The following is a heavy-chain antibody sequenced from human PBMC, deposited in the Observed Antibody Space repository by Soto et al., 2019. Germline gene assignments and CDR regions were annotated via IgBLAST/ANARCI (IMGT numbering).Heavy chain of an antibody. D-gene: IGHD2-8*02. Sequence: SETLSLTCTVSGASITGTSYWSWIRQPAGKGLEWIGRFPLSGTTNYNPSLRSRVTMSADVSKNQFSLRLTSVTAADTALYYCARGMTPPGAPAWYYFDSWGQGTLVTVSS. CDR3: ARGMTPPGAPAWYYFDS. CDR1: GASITGTSY. J-gene: IGHJ4*02. V-gene: IGHV4-4*07. CDR2: FPLSGTT.